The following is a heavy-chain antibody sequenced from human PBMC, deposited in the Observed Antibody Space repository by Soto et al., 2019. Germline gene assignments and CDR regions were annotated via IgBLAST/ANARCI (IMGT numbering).Heavy chain of an antibody. Sequence: PSQTLSLTCAISGDSVSSNSAAWNWIRQSPSRGLEWLGRTYYRSKWYDDYAVSVKSRITINPDTSKNQFSLQLNSVTPEDTAVYYCARVPRYYDYVWGSYRYTEDRAYGMDVWGQGTTVT. CDR2: TYYRSKWYD. CDR1: GDSVSSNSAA. D-gene: IGHD3-16*02. CDR3: ARVPRYYDYVWGSYRYTEDRAYGMDV. J-gene: IGHJ6*02. V-gene: IGHV6-1*01.